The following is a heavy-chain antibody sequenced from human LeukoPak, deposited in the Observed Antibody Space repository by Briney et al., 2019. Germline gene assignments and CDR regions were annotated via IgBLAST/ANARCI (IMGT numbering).Heavy chain of an antibody. D-gene: IGHD6-6*01. CDR1: GGSFSGYY. CDR3: ARDRWADSSSSFDY. V-gene: IGHV4-34*01. Sequence: SETLSLTCAVYGGSFSGYYWSWIRQPPGKGLEWIGEINHSESTNYNPSLKSRVTISVDTSKNQFSLKLSSVTAADTAVYYCARDRWADSSSSFDYWGQGTLVTVSS. CDR2: INHSEST. J-gene: IGHJ4*02.